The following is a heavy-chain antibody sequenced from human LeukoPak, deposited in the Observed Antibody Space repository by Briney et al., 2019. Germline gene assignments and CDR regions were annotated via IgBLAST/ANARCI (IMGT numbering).Heavy chain of an antibody. CDR1: GGSISSSSYY. CDR2: IYYSGST. J-gene: IGHJ4*02. D-gene: IGHD3-22*01. CDR3: ARVPTRWLLVDY. Sequence: SETLSLTCTVSGGSISSSSYYWGWIRQPPGKGLEWIGSIYYSGSTYYNPSLKSRVTISVDTSKNQFSLKLSSVTAAHTAVYYCARVPTRWLLVDYWGQGTLVTVSS. V-gene: IGHV4-39*01.